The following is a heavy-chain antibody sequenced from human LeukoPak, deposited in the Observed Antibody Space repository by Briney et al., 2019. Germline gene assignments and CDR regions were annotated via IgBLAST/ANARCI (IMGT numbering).Heavy chain of an antibody. Sequence: GGSLRLSCAASGFTFSSYSMNWVRQAPGKGLEWVSYISSSSTIYYADSVKGRFTISRDNAKNSLYLQMNSLRAEDTAVYYCALLWFGGPDAFDIWGQGTMVTVSS. D-gene: IGHD3-10*01. CDR3: ALLWFGGPDAFDI. CDR2: ISSSSTI. V-gene: IGHV3-48*01. CDR1: GFTFSSYS. J-gene: IGHJ3*02.